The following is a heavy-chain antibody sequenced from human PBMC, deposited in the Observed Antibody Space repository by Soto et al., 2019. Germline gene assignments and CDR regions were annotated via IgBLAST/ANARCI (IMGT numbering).Heavy chain of an antibody. CDR3: ARQIPDDYYYMDV. V-gene: IGHV4-59*08. J-gene: IGHJ6*03. CDR1: GDSITSYY. CDR2: IYYSGST. D-gene: IGHD2-21*01. Sequence: SETLSLTCTVSGDSITSYYWSWIRQPPGKGLEWVGYIYYSGSTNYNPSLKSRVTISVDTSKNQFSLKLSSVTAADTAVYYCARQIPDDYYYMDVWGKGTTVTVSS.